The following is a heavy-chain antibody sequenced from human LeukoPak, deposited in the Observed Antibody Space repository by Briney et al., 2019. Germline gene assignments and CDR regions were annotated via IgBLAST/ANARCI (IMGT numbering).Heavy chain of an antibody. CDR1: GGSIGSYF. CDR2: IYSSGST. Sequence: SETLSLTCTVSGGSIGSYFWSWIRQPPGKGLERIGYIYSSGSTDYNRSLKSRVTISVNAFTNQFSLSLYSVTAADTALYYCARHHGSWTDWYFDLWGRGALVVVSP. CDR3: ARHHGSWTDWYFDL. D-gene: IGHD3/OR15-3a*01. J-gene: IGHJ2*01. V-gene: IGHV4-59*08.